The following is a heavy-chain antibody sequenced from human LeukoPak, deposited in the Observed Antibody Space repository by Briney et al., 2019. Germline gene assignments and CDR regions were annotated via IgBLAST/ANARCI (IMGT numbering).Heavy chain of an antibody. V-gene: IGHV4-61*02. CDR2: IYSSGRT. D-gene: IGHD6-19*01. CDR1: ARSISSGSYY. J-gene: IGHJ3*02. Sequence: SQTLSLTCTLSARSISSGSYYWGWIRQPAGKGLEWVGRIYSSGRTNYNPALESRVTISVDTSKNQFSLKLSSVTAADTAVYYCARERSSGWYFAFDIWGQGTMVTVSS. CDR3: ARERSSGWYFAFDI.